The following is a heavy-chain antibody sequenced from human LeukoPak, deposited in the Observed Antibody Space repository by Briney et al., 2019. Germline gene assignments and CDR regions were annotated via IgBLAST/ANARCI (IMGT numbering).Heavy chain of an antibody. V-gene: IGHV4-39*01. CDR3: ARLATMIVVEYLYYFDY. CDR1: GGSISSSSYY. CDR2: IYYSGST. D-gene: IGHD3-22*01. J-gene: IGHJ4*02. Sequence: SETLSLTCTVSGGSISSSSYYWGWIRQPPGKGLEWIGSIYYSGSTYYNPSLKSRVTISVDTSKNQFSLKLSSVTAADTAVYYCARLATMIVVEYLYYFDYWGQGTLVTVSS.